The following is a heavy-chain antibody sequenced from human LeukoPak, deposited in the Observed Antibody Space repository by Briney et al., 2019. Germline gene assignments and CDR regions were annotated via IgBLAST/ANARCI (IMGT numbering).Heavy chain of an antibody. CDR3: ARDGVFGVAIHNWFDP. J-gene: IGHJ5*02. V-gene: IGHV3-30*01. CDR2: ISYGGSSE. Sequence: PGRSLRLSCAASGFTFSSYAMHWVRQAPGRGLEWVAVISYGGSSEYYADSVKGRFTISRDNSKNTLYLQLNSLRSDDTGVYYCARDGVFGVAIHNWFDPWGQGTLVTVSS. D-gene: IGHD3-3*01. CDR1: GFTFSSYA.